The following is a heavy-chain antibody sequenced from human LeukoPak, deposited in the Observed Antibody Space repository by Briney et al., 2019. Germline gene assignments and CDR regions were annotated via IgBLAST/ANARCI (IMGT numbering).Heavy chain of an antibody. V-gene: IGHV1-2*02. D-gene: IGHD2-15*01. CDR3: ARDQDIVVVVAASLDY. CDR2: INPNSGGT. J-gene: IGHJ4*02. Sequence: GASVKVSCKASGYTFTGYYMHWVRQAPGQGLEWMGWINPNSGGTNYAQKFQGRVTMTRDTSISTAYMELSRLRSDDTAVYYCARDQDIVVVVAASLDYWGQGTLVTVSS. CDR1: GYTFTGYY.